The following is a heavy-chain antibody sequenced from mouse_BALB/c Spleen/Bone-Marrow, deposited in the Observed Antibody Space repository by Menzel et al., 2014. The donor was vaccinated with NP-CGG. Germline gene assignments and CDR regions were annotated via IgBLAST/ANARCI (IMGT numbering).Heavy chain of an antibody. CDR1: GFNIKDTY. V-gene: IGHV14-3*02. CDR3: AREDYGNSYAMDY. Sequence: EVQLQQSWAELVKPGASVKLSCTASGFNIKDTYMHWVKQRPEQGLDWIGRIDPANGNTKYDPKFQGKATITADTSSNAAYLQLSSLTSEDTAVYYCAREDYGNSYAMDYWGQGTSVTVSS. J-gene: IGHJ4*01. D-gene: IGHD2-1*01. CDR2: IDPANGNT.